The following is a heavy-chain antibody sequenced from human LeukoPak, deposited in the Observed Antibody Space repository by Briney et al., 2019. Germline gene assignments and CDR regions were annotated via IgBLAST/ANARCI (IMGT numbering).Heavy chain of an antibody. D-gene: IGHD4-17*01. CDR2: IKQDGSEK. J-gene: IGHJ4*02. Sequence: GGSLRLSCAASGFTFSSYWMSRVRQAPGKGLEWVANIKQDGSEKYYVDSVKGRFTISRDNAKNSLYLQMNSLSAEDTAVYYCARAVNPIHFDYWGQGTLVTVSS. CDR1: GFTFSSYW. V-gene: IGHV3-7*01. CDR3: ARAVNPIHFDY.